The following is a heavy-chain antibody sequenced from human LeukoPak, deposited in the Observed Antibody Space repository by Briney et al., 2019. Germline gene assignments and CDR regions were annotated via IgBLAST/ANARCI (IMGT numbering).Heavy chain of an antibody. V-gene: IGHV3-30*04. Sequence: GGSLRLSCAASGFTFSSFAMHWVRQAPGKGLGWVAVISYDGSNKNYADSVKGRFTISRDNSKNTLYLQMNSLRAEDTAVYYCARDPGLYYFDYWGQGTLVTVSS. CDR1: GFTFSSFA. CDR3: ARDPGLYYFDY. J-gene: IGHJ4*02. CDR2: ISYDGSNK.